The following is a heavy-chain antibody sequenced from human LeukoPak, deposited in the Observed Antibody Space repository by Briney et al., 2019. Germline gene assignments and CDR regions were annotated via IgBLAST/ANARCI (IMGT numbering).Heavy chain of an antibody. CDR1: GYNFINYA. D-gene: IGHD3-3*01. V-gene: IGHV1-18*01. Sequence: ASVKVSCKASGYNFINYAISWVRQAPGQGLEWMGWINPYNGNSKYAQKFQGRVTMATDTSTNTAYMELRSLRSDDTAAFFCARGTIPYDFWSGYPFWIWDYWGQGTLVTVSS. CDR2: INPYNGNS. J-gene: IGHJ4*02. CDR3: ARGTIPYDFWSGYPFWIWDY.